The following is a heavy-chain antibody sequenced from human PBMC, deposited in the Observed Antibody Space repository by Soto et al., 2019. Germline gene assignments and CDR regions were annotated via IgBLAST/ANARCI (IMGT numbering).Heavy chain of an antibody. CDR3: ARPPAVNPDPWFDP. Sequence: EVQLVQSGAEVKKPGESLKISCKGCGYSFSNYWIVWVRQMPGKGLEWMGIIYPGDSETKYSPSFQGQVTISADKSINTAFLQWIILKASDTAMYYCARPPAVNPDPWFDPWGQGTLVTVSS. CDR1: GYSFSNYW. D-gene: IGHD2-15*01. V-gene: IGHV5-51*03. J-gene: IGHJ5*02. CDR2: IYPGDSET.